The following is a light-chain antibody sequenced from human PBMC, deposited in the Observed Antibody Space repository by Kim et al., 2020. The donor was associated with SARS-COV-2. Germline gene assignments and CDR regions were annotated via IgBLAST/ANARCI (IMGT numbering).Light chain of an antibody. CDR3: ATWDDSLRSVN. CDR2: DDI. V-gene: IGLV1-51*01. Sequence: QSVLTQPPSVSAAPGQKVTISCSGSNSNIGNNFVSWYQQVPGTAPKFVIYDDIKRPSGISDRFSASKSGTSATLDISNLQPDDEADYFCATWDDSLRSVNFGGGTKLTVL. J-gene: IGLJ2*01. CDR1: NSNIGNNF.